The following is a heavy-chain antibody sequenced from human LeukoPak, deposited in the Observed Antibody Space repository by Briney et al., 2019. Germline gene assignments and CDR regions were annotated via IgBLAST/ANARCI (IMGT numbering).Heavy chain of an antibody. CDR1: GGSISSGGYS. V-gene: IGHV4-30-4*07. D-gene: IGHD6-13*01. CDR2: IHDSGST. CDR3: ARHVFYSSWYHWGGWFDP. J-gene: IGHJ5*02. Sequence: PSETLSLTCAVSGGSISSGGYSWSWIRQTPGKGLEWFAYIHDSGSTYYNPSLKSRVSISIDTSKNQFSLKLSSVTAADTAVYYCARHVFYSSWYHWGGWFDPWGQGTLVTVSS.